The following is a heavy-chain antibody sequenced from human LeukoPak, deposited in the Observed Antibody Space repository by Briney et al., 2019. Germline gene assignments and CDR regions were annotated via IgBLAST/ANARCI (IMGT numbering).Heavy chain of an antibody. D-gene: IGHD6-6*01. J-gene: IGHJ5*02. Sequence: SVKVSCKASGGTFSSYAISWVRQAPGQGLEWMGGIIPIFGTANYAQQLQGRVTMTTDTSTSTAYMELRSLRSDDTAVYYCARHGAARWFDPWGQGTLVTVSS. V-gene: IGHV1-69*05. CDR3: ARHGAARWFDP. CDR2: IIPIFGTA. CDR1: GGTFSSYA.